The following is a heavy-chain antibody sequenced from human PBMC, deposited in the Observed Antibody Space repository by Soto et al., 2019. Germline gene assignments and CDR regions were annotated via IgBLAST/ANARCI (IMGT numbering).Heavy chain of an antibody. CDR1: GGSISSGDYY. Sequence: SETLTLTCTVSGGSISSGDYYWNWIRQPPGKGLEWIGYIYYTGTTKYNPSLKSRATLSVDTAKNRFSLNLTSLTAADTAVYYCARGDWFHPWGQGTLVTVSS. CDR3: ARGDWFHP. V-gene: IGHV4-30-4*01. J-gene: IGHJ5*02. CDR2: IYYTGTT.